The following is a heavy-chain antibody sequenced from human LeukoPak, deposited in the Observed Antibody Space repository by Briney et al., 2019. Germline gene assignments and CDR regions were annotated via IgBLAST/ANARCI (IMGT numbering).Heavy chain of an antibody. J-gene: IGHJ4*02. V-gene: IGHV3-23*01. D-gene: IGHD4-17*01. Sequence: GGSLRLSCAASGFTFITYDMTWVRQAPGKGLEWVSGISGSGGSTYYADSVKGRFTISRDNSKNTLYLQMNSLRAEDTAVYYCAKDMTTDDYWGQGTLVTVSS. CDR2: ISGSGGST. CDR1: GFTFITYD. CDR3: AKDMTTDDY.